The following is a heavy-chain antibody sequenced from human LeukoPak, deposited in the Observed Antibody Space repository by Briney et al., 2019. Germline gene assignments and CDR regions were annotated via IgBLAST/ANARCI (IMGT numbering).Heavy chain of an antibody. CDR3: ARGVAARPGWFDP. D-gene: IGHD6-6*01. CDR1: GGTFSSYA. Sequence: ASVKVSCKASGGTFSSYAISWVRQAPGQGLEWMGGIIPIFGTANYAQKFQGRVTITADKSTSTAYMELSSLRSEDTAVYYCARGVAARPGWFDPWGQGTLVTVSS. J-gene: IGHJ5*02. V-gene: IGHV1-69*06. CDR2: IIPIFGTA.